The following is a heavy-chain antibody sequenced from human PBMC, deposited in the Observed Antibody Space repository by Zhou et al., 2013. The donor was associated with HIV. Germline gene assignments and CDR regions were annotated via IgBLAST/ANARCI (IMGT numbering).Heavy chain of an antibody. V-gene: IGHV1-69*06. D-gene: IGHD5-18*01. Sequence: QVQLVQSGAEVKKPGSSVKVSCKASGGTFNMFGFSWVRQAPGQGLEWMGRIIPMLDTADYAQKFQDRVTITADKSTSTAFMELRSLRSEDTAVYYCARGRAMVADPPRNWGQGTLVTVSS. J-gene: IGHJ4*02. CDR1: GGTFNMFG. CDR3: ARGRAMVADPPRN. CDR2: IIPMLDTA.